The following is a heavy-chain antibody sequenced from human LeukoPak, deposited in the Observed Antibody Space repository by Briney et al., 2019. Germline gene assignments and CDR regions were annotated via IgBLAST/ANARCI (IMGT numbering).Heavy chain of an antibody. D-gene: IGHD3-10*01. J-gene: IGHJ4*02. CDR2: ISAYNGNT. CDR3: AREYHYYGSGSAFDY. CDR1: GYTFTSYG. Sequence: ASVKVSCKASGYTFTSYGISWVRQAPGQGLEWMGWISAYNGNTNYAQKLQGRVTMTTDTSTSTAYMQLRSLRSDDTAVYYCAREYHYYGSGSAFDYWGQGNLVTVSS. V-gene: IGHV1-18*04.